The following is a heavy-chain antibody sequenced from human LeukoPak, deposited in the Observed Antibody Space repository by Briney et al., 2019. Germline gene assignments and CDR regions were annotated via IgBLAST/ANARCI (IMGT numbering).Heavy chain of an antibody. D-gene: IGHD3-10*01. CDR1: GYTLINYG. CDR3: ARDGSGSYYNVAWFDP. V-gene: IGHV1-18*01. Sequence: ASVKVSCKASGYTLINYGISWVRQAPGQGLEWMGWISGYNGNTKYEEKLQGRVTMTTDTSTSTVYMELRSLRSDDTAVYYCARDGSGSYYNVAWFDPWGQGTLVAVSS. J-gene: IGHJ5*02. CDR2: ISGYNGNT.